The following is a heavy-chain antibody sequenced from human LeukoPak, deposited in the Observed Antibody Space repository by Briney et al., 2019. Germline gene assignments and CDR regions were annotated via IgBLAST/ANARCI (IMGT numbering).Heavy chain of an antibody. CDR1: GYTFTSYD. J-gene: IGHJ4*02. Sequence: ASVKVSCKASGYTFTSYDINWVRQATGQGLEWMGWMNPNSGNTGYAQKFQGRVTITADESTSTAYMELSSLRSEDTAVYYCARGVYYLDYGGQGPLVTVSS. V-gene: IGHV1-8*01. CDR2: MNPNSGNT. CDR3: ARGVYYLDY.